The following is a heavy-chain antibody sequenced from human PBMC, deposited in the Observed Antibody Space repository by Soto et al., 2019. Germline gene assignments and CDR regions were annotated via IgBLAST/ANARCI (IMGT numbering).Heavy chain of an antibody. CDR2: INPNSGGT. V-gene: IGHV1-2*04. CDR3: ARDSEVTGPGIYAF. J-gene: IGHJ4*02. Sequence: ASVKVSCKASGYTFTGYYMHWVRQAPGQGLEWMGWINPNSGGTNYAQKFQGWVTMTRDTSISTAYMELSRLRSDDTAVYYCARDSEVTGPGIYAFWGQGTLVPVSS. D-gene: IGHD3-10*01. CDR1: GYTFTGYY.